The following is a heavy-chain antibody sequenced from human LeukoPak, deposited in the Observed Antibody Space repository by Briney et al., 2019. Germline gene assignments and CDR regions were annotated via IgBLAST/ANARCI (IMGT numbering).Heavy chain of an antibody. CDR2: IKPDGSEK. Sequence: PGGSLRLSCAASGFTFSSYWMNWVRQAPGKGLEWVANIKPDGSEKYYVDAVRGRFTISRDNAKNSLYLQMNSLRAEDTAIYYCAKPHLIGLGRNWFDPWGQGTLVTVSS. J-gene: IGHJ5*02. CDR1: GFTFSSYW. V-gene: IGHV3-7*03. CDR3: AKPHLIGLGRNWFDP. D-gene: IGHD7-27*01.